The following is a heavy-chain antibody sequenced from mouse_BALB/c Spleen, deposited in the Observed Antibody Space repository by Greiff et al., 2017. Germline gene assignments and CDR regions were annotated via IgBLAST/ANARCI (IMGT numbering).Heavy chain of an antibody. D-gene: IGHD1-1*02. Sequence: EVKLMESGGGLVQPGGSLRLSCATSGFTFTDYYMSWVRQPPGKALEWLGFIRNKANGYTTEYSASVKGRFTISRDNSQSFLYLLMNTLSAEDSATYYCARVPVLSYYFDDWGQGTTLTVSS. CDR1: GFTFTDYY. V-gene: IGHV7-3*02. CDR2: IRNKANGYTT. J-gene: IGHJ2*01. CDR3: ARVPVLSYYFDD.